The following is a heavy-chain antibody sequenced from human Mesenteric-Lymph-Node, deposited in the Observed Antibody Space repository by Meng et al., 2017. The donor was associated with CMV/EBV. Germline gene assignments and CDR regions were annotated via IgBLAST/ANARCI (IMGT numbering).Heavy chain of an antibody. CDR1: GGSFSGYY. Sequence: QVQLQQWGAGLLKPSETLSLTCPVYGGSFSGYYWSWIRQPPGKGLEWIGEINHSGSTNYNPSLKSRVTISVDTSKNQFSLKLSSVTAADTAVYYCARHQRWLKSEGGFNYWGQGTLVTVSS. CDR2: INHSGST. CDR3: ARHQRWLKSEGGFNY. V-gene: IGHV4-34*01. J-gene: IGHJ4*02. D-gene: IGHD4-23*01.